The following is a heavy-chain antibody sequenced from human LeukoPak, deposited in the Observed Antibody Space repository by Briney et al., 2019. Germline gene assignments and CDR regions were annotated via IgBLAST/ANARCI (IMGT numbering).Heavy chain of an antibody. D-gene: IGHD1-20*01. CDR2: IHSSGDYI. CDR1: ASGVAFTSNS. CDR3: AREYNSMATFDY. J-gene: IGHJ4*02. Sequence: PGGSLRLSCAASASGVAFTSNSMNWVRQAPGKGLEWLSYIHSSGDYIYYADSVKGRFTVSRDNARNSLYLQMNSLRAEDTAIYYCAREYNSMATFDYWGQGTLVTVSS. V-gene: IGHV3-21*05.